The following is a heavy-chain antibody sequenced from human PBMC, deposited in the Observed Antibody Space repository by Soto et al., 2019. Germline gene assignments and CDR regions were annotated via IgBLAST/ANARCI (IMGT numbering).Heavy chain of an antibody. D-gene: IGHD3-16*01. J-gene: IGHJ3*02. CDR2: ISAYNGNT. Sequence: GASVKVSCKASGYTFASYGSSWVRQAPGQGLEWMGWISAYNGNTNYAQKLQGRVTMTTDTSTSTAYMELRSLRSDDTAVYYCARVGRGYDYIWGRPLGDAFDIWGQGTMVTVSS. CDR3: ARVGRGYDYIWGRPLGDAFDI. CDR1: GYTFASYG. V-gene: IGHV1-18*01.